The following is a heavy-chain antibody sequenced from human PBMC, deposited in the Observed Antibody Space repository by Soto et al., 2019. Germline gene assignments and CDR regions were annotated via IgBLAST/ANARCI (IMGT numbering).Heavy chain of an antibody. J-gene: IGHJ6*02. CDR1: AGYISSYY. Sequence: SETLSLTFTVSAGYISSYYCSWLRQPPGKGLEWIGHMHYGGNSDSNPSLRSRVTMSVDTCKNQFYLKLRSVTAEDTALYYCASQGYRAIHGLVAGWGQGTTVT. V-gene: IGHV4-59*08. D-gene: IGHD1-1*01. CDR2: MHYGGNS. CDR3: ASQGYRAIHGLVAG.